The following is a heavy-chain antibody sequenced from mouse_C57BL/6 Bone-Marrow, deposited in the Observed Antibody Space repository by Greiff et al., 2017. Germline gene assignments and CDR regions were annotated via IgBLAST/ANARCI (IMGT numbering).Heavy chain of an antibody. V-gene: IGHV5-17*01. CDR1: GFTFSDYG. Sequence: EVQRVESGGGLVKPGGSLKLSCAASGFTFSDYGMHWVRQAPEKGLEWVAYISSGSSTIYYADTVKGRFTISRDNAKNTLFLQMTSLRSEDTAMYYCATNWDGPHNFDYWGQGTTLTVSS. D-gene: IGHD4-1*01. CDR2: ISSGSSTI. J-gene: IGHJ2*01. CDR3: ATNWDGPHNFDY.